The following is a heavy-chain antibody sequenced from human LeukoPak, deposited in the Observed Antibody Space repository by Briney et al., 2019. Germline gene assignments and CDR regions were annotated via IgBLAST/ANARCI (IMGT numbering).Heavy chain of an antibody. Sequence: GGSLRLSCAASGFTVSSNYMSWVRQAPGKGLVWVSRFNSGGSSTSYADSVKGRFTISRDNAKNTLYLQMNSLRTEDTAVYYCARGRGGGKFDYWGQGTLVTVSS. CDR1: GFTVSSNY. CDR2: FNSGGSST. D-gene: IGHD1-26*01. V-gene: IGHV3-74*01. CDR3: ARGRGGGKFDY. J-gene: IGHJ4*02.